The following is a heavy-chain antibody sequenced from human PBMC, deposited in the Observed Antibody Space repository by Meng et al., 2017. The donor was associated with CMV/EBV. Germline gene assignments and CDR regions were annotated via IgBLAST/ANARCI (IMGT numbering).Heavy chain of an antibody. CDR3: ARAAGSLLRYYFDY. V-gene: IGHV3-23*01. CDR2: ISGSGGST. J-gene: IGHJ4*02. D-gene: IGHD3-10*01. Sequence: GESLKISCAASGFTFSSYAMSWVRQAPGKGLEWVSAISGSGGSTYYADSVKGRFTISRDNSKNTLYLQMNSLRAEDTAVYYCARAAGSLLRYYFDYWGQGTLVTVSS. CDR1: GFTFSSYA.